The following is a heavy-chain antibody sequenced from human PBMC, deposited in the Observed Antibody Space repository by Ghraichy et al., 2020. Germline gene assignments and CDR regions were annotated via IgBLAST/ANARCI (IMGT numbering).Heavy chain of an antibody. D-gene: IGHD2-21*01. J-gene: IGHJ3*02. CDR2: ISSSSITI. CDR1: GFTFSSYS. V-gene: IGHV3-48*02. CDR3: ASSIIAFDM. Sequence: GGSLRLSCAASGFTFSSYSMNWVRQAPGKGLEWVSYISSSSITIYYPDSVKGRFTISRDNAKNSLYLQMNSLRDEDTAVYYCASSIIAFDMWGLGTMVTISS.